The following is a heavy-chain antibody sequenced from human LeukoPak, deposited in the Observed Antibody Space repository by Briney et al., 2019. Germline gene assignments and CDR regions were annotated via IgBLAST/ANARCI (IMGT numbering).Heavy chain of an antibody. CDR2: INPGDSDT. CDR1: GYNFSSFW. Sequence: GESLKISCKGSGYNFSSFWIAWVRQMPGKGLEWMGIINPGDSDTRYSPSFQGQVTISADKSVRTAYLQWSSLKASDTAMYYCARPNITSYYDSRGYDAFDVWGQGTMVTVSS. D-gene: IGHD3-22*01. CDR3: ARPNITSYYDSRGYDAFDV. J-gene: IGHJ3*01. V-gene: IGHV5-51*01.